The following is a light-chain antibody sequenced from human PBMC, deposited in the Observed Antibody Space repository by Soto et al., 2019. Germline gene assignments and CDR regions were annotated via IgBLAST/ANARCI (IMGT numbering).Light chain of an antibody. CDR2: DAS. Sequence: ETLMTQSPATLSVSPGETATLSCRASQVVNDKLVWYQQKPGQAPRLLVYDASIRATGIPARFSGSGSGTEFTLTISSLQSEDFAVYYCQQYNNWPRTFGQGTKVEVK. V-gene: IGKV3-15*01. J-gene: IGKJ1*01. CDR3: QQYNNWPRT. CDR1: QVVNDK.